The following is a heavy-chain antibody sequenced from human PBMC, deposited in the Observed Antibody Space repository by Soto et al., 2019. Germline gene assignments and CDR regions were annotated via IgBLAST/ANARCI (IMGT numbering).Heavy chain of an antibody. D-gene: IGHD1-26*01. CDR2: IYYSGST. Sequence: PSETLSLTCTVSGGPISSYYWSWIRQPPGKGLEWIGYIYYSGSTNYNPSLKSRVTISVDTSKNQFSLKLSSVTAADTAVYYCARVVSGSYHYFDYWGQGTLVTVSS. CDR1: GGPISSYY. V-gene: IGHV4-59*01. J-gene: IGHJ4*02. CDR3: ARVVSGSYHYFDY.